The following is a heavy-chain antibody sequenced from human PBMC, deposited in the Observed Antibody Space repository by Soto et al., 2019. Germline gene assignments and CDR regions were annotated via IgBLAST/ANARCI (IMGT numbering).Heavy chain of an antibody. CDR1: GGSISSGGYY. V-gene: IGHV4-31*03. D-gene: IGHD3-22*01. CDR2: IYYSGST. J-gene: IGHJ4*02. CDR3: ATGVYEDPFYFDY. Sequence: SETLSLTCTVSGGSISSGGYYWSWIRQHPGKGLEWIGYIYYSGSTYYNPSLKSRVTISVDTSKNQFSLKLSSVTAADTAVYYCATGVYEDPFYFDYWGQGTLVTVSS.